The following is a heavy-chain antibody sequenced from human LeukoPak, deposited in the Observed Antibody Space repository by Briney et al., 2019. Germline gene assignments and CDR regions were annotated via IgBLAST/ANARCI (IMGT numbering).Heavy chain of an antibody. Sequence: PGGSLRLSCAASGFTFTSYWMHWVRQAPGKGLVWVSRINGDGTSTEYADSVKGRFTISRDNAKNTLFLQMNSLRADDTPVYYCIRTALTGDIWGQGTLVTVSS. CDR3: IRTALTGDI. D-gene: IGHD7-27*01. CDR1: GFTFTSYW. J-gene: IGHJ4*02. CDR2: INGDGTST. V-gene: IGHV3-74*03.